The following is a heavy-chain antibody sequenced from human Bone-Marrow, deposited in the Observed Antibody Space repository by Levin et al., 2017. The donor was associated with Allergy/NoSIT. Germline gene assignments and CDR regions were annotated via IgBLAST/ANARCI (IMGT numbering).Heavy chain of an antibody. CDR3: ARDVDTSSHYIRFDP. J-gene: IGHJ5*02. D-gene: IGHD6-19*01. CDR1: GFSFSNYG. CDR2: LWYNGVDK. V-gene: IGHV3-33*01. Sequence: QTGESLKISCAASGFSFSNYGMHWVRQAPGKGLEWVAVLWYNGVDKYYADSVRGRFTISRDSSKNTLYLQMDTLRVEDSAVYYCARDVDTSSHYIRFDPWGQGTLVTVSS.